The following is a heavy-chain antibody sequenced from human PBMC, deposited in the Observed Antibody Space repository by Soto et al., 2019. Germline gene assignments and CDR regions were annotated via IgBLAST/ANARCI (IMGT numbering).Heavy chain of an antibody. CDR1: GYTFTNYG. J-gene: IGHJ3*02. CDR3: ARVKMYTLYDAFDI. Sequence: ASVKVSCKASGYTFTNYGISWVRQAPGQGLEWMGWISTFNGNTNYAQKFQGRVTMTTDTSTSTAYMELRSLRSDDTAVYYCARVKMYTLYDAFDIWGQGTMVTVSS. CDR2: ISTFNGNT. V-gene: IGHV1-18*01. D-gene: IGHD1-1*01.